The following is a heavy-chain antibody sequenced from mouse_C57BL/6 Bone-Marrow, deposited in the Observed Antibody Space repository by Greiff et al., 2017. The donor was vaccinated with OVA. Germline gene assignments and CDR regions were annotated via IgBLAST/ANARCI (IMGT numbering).Heavy chain of an antibody. CDR1: GYSITSGYY. CDR2: ISYDGSN. D-gene: IGHD2-4*01. V-gene: IGHV3-6*01. CDR3: ARDDYDEVWYFDV. Sequence: DVKLQESGPGLVKPSQSLSLTCSVTGYSITSGYYWNWIRQFPGNKLEWMGYISYDGSNNYNPSLKNRISITRDTSKNQFFLKLNSVTTEDTATYYCARDDYDEVWYFDVWGTGTTVTVSS. J-gene: IGHJ1*03.